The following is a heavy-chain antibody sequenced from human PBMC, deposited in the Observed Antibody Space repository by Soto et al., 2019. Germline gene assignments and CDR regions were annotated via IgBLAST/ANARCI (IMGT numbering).Heavy chain of an antibody. D-gene: IGHD4-4*01. V-gene: IGHV3-53*01. CDR1: GFTVSSNY. CDR3: VKPPVITASYYYYDMDV. CDR2: IYSGGST. Sequence: QAGGSLRLSCAASGFTVSSNYMSWVRQAPGKGLEWVSVIYSGGSTYYADSVKGRFTISRDNSKNTVFLQMNSLRDEDTAVYYCVKPPVITASYYYYDMDVWGQGTTVTVSS. J-gene: IGHJ6*02.